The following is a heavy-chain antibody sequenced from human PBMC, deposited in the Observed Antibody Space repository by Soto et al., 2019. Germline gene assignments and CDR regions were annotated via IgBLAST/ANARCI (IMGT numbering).Heavy chain of an antibody. D-gene: IGHD3-10*01. CDR1: GYTFTSYD. CDR3: AREYYYGSGAGY. V-gene: IGHV1-8*01. CDR2: MNPNSGNT. J-gene: IGHJ4*02. Sequence: ASVKVSCKASGYTFTSYDINWVRQATGQGLEWMGWMNPNSGNTGYAQKFQGRVTMTRNTSTSTAYMELRSLRSDDTAVYYCAREYYYGSGAGYWGQGTLVTVSS.